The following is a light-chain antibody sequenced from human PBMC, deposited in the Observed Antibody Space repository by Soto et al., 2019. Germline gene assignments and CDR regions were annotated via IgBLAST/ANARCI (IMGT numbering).Light chain of an antibody. CDR3: QQRTNWPPLT. CDR1: QSVSSY. CDR2: DAS. V-gene: IGKV3-11*01. J-gene: IGKJ4*01. Sequence: EIVLTQSPATRSLSPGERASLSCKASQSVSSYLAWYQQKPGQAPRLLIYDASNRATGIPARFSGSGSGTDFTLTICSLEPEDFAVYYCQQRTNWPPLTFGGGTKVEIK.